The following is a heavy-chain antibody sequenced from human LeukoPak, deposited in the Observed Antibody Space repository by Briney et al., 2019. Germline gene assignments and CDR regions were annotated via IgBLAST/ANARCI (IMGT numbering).Heavy chain of an antibody. CDR3: ARETPRRGETRDGYR. V-gene: IGHV3-7*01. J-gene: IGHJ4*02. D-gene: IGHD5-24*01. Sequence: PGGSLRLSCAASGFTFKKYWMNWVRQVPGKGLECLANIKEDGSETYYADSVKGRFTISRGNPKNLLFLQINSLRVEDTAVYYCARETPRRGETRDGYRWGQGTLVTVSS. CDR1: GFTFKKYW. CDR2: IKEDGSET.